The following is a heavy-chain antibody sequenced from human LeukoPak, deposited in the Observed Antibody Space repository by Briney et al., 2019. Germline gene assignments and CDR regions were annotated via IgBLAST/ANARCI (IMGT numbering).Heavy chain of an antibody. J-gene: IGHJ4*02. D-gene: IGHD2-2*01. CDR1: GFTFSSYA. CDR2: ISGSGGST. CDR3: AKETAVVPAATPHFDY. Sequence: GGSLRLSCAASGFTFSSYAMSWVRQAPGKGLEWVSAISGSGGSTYYADSVKGRFTISRDNSKNTLYLQMNSLRAEDTAVYYWAKETAVVPAATPHFDYWAQGTLVTVSS. V-gene: IGHV3-23*01.